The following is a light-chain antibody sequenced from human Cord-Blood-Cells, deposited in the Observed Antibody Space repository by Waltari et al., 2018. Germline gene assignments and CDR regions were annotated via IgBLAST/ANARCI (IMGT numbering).Light chain of an antibody. J-gene: IGLJ1*01. CDR1: SSYVGGSNY. CDR3: CSYAGSYTYV. Sequence: QSALTQPRSVSGSPGQSVTISCTGTSSYVGGSNYVSWSQQHPGKAPKLMICDVSKRPSGVPDRFSGSKSGNTASLTISGLQAEDEADYYCCSYAGSYTYVFGTGTKVTVL. CDR2: DVS. V-gene: IGLV2-11*01.